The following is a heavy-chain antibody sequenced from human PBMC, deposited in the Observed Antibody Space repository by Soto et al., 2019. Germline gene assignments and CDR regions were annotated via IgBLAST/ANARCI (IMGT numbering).Heavy chain of an antibody. V-gene: IGHV3-15*07. J-gene: IGHJ4*02. D-gene: IGHD6-13*01. CDR3: TTDLGQRFPIAAD. Sequence: EVQLVESGGGLVQPGGSLRLSCAASGFTFSNAWMNWVRQAPGKGLEWVGRIKSKTDGGTTDYAAPVKGRFTISRDDSKNTLYLQMNSLKTEDTAVYYCTTDLGQRFPIAADWGQGTLVTVSS. CDR1: GFTFSNAW. CDR2: IKSKTDGGTT.